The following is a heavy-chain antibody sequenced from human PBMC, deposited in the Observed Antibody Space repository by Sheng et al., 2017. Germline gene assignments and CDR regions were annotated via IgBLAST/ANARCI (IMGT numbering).Heavy chain of an antibody. CDR1: IHLQKLC. CDR3: AKAGGTGWGRDYFDS. V-gene: IGHV3-23*04. J-gene: IGHJ4*02. Sequence: EVRLVESGGGLGTAWGVPETLLCSLWIHLQKLCHDLGPPGSREGAGSGVSLISGGGGSTYYADSVKGRFTVSSDNSKNTLSLHMNSLRAEDTAVYYCAKAGGTGWGRDYFDSWGQGTLGHR. CDR2: ISGGGGST. D-gene: IGHD6-19*01.